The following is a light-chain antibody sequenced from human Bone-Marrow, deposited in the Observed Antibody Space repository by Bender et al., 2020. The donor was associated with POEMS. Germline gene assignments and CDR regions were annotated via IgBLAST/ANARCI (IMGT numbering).Light chain of an antibody. CDR1: SNDIGNYNL. V-gene: IGLV2-14*02. Sequence: QPALTQPASVSGSPGQSITISCSGASNDIGNYNLVTWYQQHPGKAPKFVIYEVSKRPSGVSDRFSGSKSDNTASLTISGLQAEDEADYHCCSYAGGTTLVVFGGGTKLTVL. CDR3: CSYAGGTTLVV. J-gene: IGLJ2*01. CDR2: EVS.